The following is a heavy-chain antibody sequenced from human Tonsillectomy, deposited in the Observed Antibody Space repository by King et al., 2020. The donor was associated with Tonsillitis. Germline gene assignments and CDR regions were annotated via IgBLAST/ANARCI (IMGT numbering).Heavy chain of an antibody. CDR2: IKQDGSEK. V-gene: IGHV3-7*01. CDR1: GFMFSRYW. CDR3: ARGGLLKYYFDY. J-gene: IGHJ4*02. Sequence: VQLVESGGGLVQPGGSLRLSCAASGFMFSRYWMSWVRQAPGKGLEWVANIKQDGSEKYYVDSVKGRFTISRDNAKNSVYLQMNSLRAEDTAVYYCARGGLLKYYFDYWGQGTRVTVSS. D-gene: IGHD1-26*01.